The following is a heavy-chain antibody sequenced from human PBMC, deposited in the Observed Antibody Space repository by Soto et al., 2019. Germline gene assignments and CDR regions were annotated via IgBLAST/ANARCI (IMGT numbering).Heavy chain of an antibody. CDR3: SRFIMVGGWFDPNSYHGMDV. D-gene: IGHD6-19*01. V-gene: IGHV1-18*01. CDR2: ISGYNGNT. Sequence: QVQLVQSGAEVKKPGASVTVSCKTSGYTFSNYGINWVRQAPGQGLEWMGWISGYNGNTNYAQTVQGRVTMTTDTSTGTAYMELRSLKSDDTAIYYCSRFIMVGGWFDPNSYHGMDVWGQGTTVTVSS. J-gene: IGHJ6*02. CDR1: GYTFSNYG.